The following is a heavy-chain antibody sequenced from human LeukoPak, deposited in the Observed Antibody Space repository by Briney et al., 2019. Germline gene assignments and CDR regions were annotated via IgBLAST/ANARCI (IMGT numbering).Heavy chain of an antibody. CDR2: IYCSGST. CDR3: ARARAVPAAIGGNWFDP. D-gene: IGHD2-2*01. CDR1: GGSISSSSYY. J-gene: IGHJ5*02. V-gene: IGHV4-39*01. Sequence: SETLSLTCTVSGGSISSSSYYWGWIRQPPGKGLEWIGSIYCSGSTYYNPSLKSRVTISVDTSKNQFSLKLSSVTAADTAVYYCARARAVPAAIGGNWFDPWGQGTLVTVSS.